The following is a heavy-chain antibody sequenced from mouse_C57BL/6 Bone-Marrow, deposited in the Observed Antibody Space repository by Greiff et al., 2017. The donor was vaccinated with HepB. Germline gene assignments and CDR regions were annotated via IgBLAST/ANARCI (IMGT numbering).Heavy chain of an antibody. CDR1: GYTFTDYE. Sequence: VKLMESGAELVRPGASVTLSCKASGYTFTDYEMHWVKQTPVHGLEWIGAIDPETGGTAYNQKFKGKAILTADKSSSTAYMELRSLTSEDSAVYYCTRYSNLGAYWGQGTLVTVSA. CDR2: IDPETGGT. V-gene: IGHV1-15*01. CDR3: TRYSNLGAY. J-gene: IGHJ3*01. D-gene: IGHD2-5*01.